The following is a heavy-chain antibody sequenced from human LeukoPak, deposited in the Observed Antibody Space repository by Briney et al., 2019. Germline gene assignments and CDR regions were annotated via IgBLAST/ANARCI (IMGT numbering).Heavy chain of an antibody. D-gene: IGHD2-15*01. V-gene: IGHV3-23*01. CDR3: AKHGGGGIATTPHY. J-gene: IGHJ4*02. CDR2: ITNSGGST. Sequence: GSLRLSCAASGFSFTTYAMSWVRQAPGKGLEWVSTITNSGGSTYYADSVKGRFTVSRDNSKNTHSLQMNSLRAEDTAIYYCAKHGGGGIATTPHYWGQGALVTVSS. CDR1: GFSFTTYA.